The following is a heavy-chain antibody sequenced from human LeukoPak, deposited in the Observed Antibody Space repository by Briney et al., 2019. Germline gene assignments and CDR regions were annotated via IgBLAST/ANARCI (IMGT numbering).Heavy chain of an antibody. CDR2: IYTSGST. V-gene: IGHV4-61*02. CDR1: GGSISSGSYY. CDR3: ARVRSSGWGKGFDY. Sequence: SETLSLTCTVSGGSISSGSYYWSWIRQPAGKGLEWIGRIYTSGSTNYNPSLKSRVTISVDTSTNQFSLRLRSVTAADTAMYYCARVRSSGWGKGFDYWGQGTLVTVSS. J-gene: IGHJ4*02. D-gene: IGHD6-19*01.